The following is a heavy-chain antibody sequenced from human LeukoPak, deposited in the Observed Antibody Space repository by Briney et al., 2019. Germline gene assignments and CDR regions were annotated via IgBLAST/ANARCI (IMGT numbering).Heavy chain of an antibody. Sequence: GASVKVSCKASGGTFSSYAISWVRQAPGQGLEWKGRIIPILGIANYAQKFQGRVTITADKSTSTAYMELSSLRSEDTAVYYCARSRDYYYDSSGRDAFDIWGQGTMVTVSS. D-gene: IGHD3-22*01. J-gene: IGHJ3*02. V-gene: IGHV1-69*04. CDR2: IIPILGIA. CDR1: GGTFSSYA. CDR3: ARSRDYYYDSSGRDAFDI.